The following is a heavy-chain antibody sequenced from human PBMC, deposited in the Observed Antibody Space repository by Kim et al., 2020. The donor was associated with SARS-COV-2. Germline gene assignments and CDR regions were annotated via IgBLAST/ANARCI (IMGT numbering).Heavy chain of an antibody. CDR3: ARDTEMATSDY. Sequence: SVKVSCKASGGTFSSYAISWVRQAPGQGLEWTGGIILIFGTANYAQKFQGRVTITADESTSTAYMELSSLRSEDTAVYYCARDTEMATSDYWGQGTLVTVSS. V-gene: IGHV1-69*13. CDR2: IILIFGTA. D-gene: IGHD5-12*01. CDR1: GGTFSSYA. J-gene: IGHJ4*02.